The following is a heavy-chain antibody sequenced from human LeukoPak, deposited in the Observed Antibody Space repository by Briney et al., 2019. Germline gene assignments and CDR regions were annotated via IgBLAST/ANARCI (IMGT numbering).Heavy chain of an antibody. D-gene: IGHD3-3*01. CDR3: ARRRSGYLALDY. Sequence: ASVKVSCKASGYTFTGYYMHWVRQAPGQGLEWMGIINPSGGSTSYAQRFQGRVTMTRDTSTSTVYMGLSSLRSEDTAVYYCARRRSGYLALDYWGQGTLVTVSS. CDR2: INPSGGST. CDR1: GYTFTGYY. J-gene: IGHJ4*02. V-gene: IGHV1-46*01.